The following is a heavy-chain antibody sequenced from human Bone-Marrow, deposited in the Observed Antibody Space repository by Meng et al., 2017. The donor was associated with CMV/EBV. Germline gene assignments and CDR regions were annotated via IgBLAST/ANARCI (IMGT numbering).Heavy chain of an antibody. D-gene: IGHD1-26*01. V-gene: IGHV3-30*04. CDR3: ARDPRGSYQGIFDY. J-gene: IGHJ4*02. CDR1: GFTFSSYA. Sequence: GESLKISCASSGFTFSSYAMHWVRQAPGKGLKWVAVISYDGSNKYYADSVKGRFTISRDNSKNTLYLQMNSLRAEDTAVYYCARDPRGSYQGIFDYWGQGTLVTVSS. CDR2: ISYDGSNK.